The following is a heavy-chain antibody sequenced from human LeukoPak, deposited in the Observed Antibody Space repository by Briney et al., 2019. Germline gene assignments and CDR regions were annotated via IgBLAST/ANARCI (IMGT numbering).Heavy chain of an antibody. V-gene: IGHV1-46*01. D-gene: IGHD1-1*01. J-gene: IGHJ4*02. CDR2: SNPSGDST. CDR1: GYTFTGYY. CDR3: ARWITTFLDY. Sequence: ASVKVSCKASGYTFTGYYMHWVRQAPGHGLEWMGISNPSGDSTNYAQKFQGRVTMTRDTSTSTVYMDLSSLRSEDTAVYYCARWITTFLDYWGQGTLVTVSS.